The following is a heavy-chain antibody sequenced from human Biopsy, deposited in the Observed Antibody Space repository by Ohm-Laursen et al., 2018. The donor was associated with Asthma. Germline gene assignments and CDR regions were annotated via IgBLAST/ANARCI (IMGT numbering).Heavy chain of an antibody. CDR1: GFTFSRYG. D-gene: IGHD1-1*01. Sequence: SLRLSCAASGFTFSRYGMHWVRQAPGKGLEWVAVISSDGTRKYYADSVKGRFNISRDDSKNTLHLQMNSLGAEDTAVYYCVRDGTDDAFDIWGQGTVVSVSS. V-gene: IGHV3-30*03. CDR3: VRDGTDDAFDI. CDR2: ISSDGTRK. J-gene: IGHJ3*02.